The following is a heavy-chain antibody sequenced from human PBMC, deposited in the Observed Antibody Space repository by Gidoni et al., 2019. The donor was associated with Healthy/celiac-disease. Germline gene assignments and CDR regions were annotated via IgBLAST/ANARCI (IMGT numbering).Heavy chain of an antibody. Sequence: EVPLVESGGGLVQPGGSLILSCPASVFTFSTYWMHWVRQAPGKGLVWVSRLNSDGSSTSYADSVKGRFSISRDNAKNTLYLQMNSLRAEDTAVYYCARDPRSPYCSGGSCYDYYHGMDVWGQGTTVTVSS. CDR1: VFTFSTYW. V-gene: IGHV3-74*01. J-gene: IGHJ6*02. CDR2: LNSDGSST. D-gene: IGHD2-15*01. CDR3: ARDPRSPYCSGGSCYDYYHGMDV.